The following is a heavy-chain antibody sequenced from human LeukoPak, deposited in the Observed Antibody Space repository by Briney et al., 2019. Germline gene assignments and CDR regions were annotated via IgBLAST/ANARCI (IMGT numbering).Heavy chain of an antibody. V-gene: IGHV3-23*01. CDR3: SKAGDTNYYRYGDY. CDR2: ISANSGAT. J-gene: IGHJ4*02. D-gene: IGHD5-18*01. CDR1: GFTFRNAW. Sequence: PGGSLRLSCVGSGFTFRNAWMSWVRQAPGKGLEWVSVISANSGATYYADSVKGRFTISRDNAKNTLYLQMNNLRGEDTALYYCSKAGDTNYYRYGDYWGQGTLVTVSS.